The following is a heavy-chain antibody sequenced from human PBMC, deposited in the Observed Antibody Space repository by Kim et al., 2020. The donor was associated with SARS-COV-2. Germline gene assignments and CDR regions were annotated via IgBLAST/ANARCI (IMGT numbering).Heavy chain of an antibody. Sequence: GGSLRLSCAASGFTFSSYGMHWVRQAPGKGLEWVAVISYDGSNKYYADSVKGRFTISRDNSKNTLYLQMNSLRAEDTAVYYCAKVKRVPLEYGSGSYSVSGMDVWGQGTTVTVSS. J-gene: IGHJ6*02. CDR3: AKVKRVPLEYGSGSYSVSGMDV. CDR1: GFTFSSYG. V-gene: IGHV3-30*18. CDR2: ISYDGSNK. D-gene: IGHD3-10*01.